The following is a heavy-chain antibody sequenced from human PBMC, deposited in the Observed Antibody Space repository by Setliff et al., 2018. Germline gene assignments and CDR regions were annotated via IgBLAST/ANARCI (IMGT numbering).Heavy chain of an antibody. D-gene: IGHD1-1*01. J-gene: IGHJ5*02. CDR1: GYTFTNYA. CDR2: INPSGGST. CDR3: ARDGLGAGMLWGGSGWFDP. Sequence: ASVKVSCKASGYTFTNYAIHWVRQAPGQRLEWMGIINPSGGSTSYAQKFQGWVTMTRDTSISTAYMELSRLRSDETAVYYCARDGLGAGMLWGGSGWFDPWGQGTLVTVSS. V-gene: IGHV1-2*04.